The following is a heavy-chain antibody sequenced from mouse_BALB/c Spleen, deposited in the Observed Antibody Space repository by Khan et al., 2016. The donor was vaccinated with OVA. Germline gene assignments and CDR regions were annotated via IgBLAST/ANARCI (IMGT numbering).Heavy chain of an antibody. CDR3: ARVYAMDY. CDR2: ISSGGSYT. CDR1: GFTFSSYG. Sequence: EVELVESGGDLVKPGGSLKLSCAASGFTFSSYGMSWVRQTPDKRLEWVATISSGGSYTYYPDSVKGRFTISRDNANNTPYLQMSSLKSEDTAMYYCARVYAMDYWGQGTSGTVSS. J-gene: IGHJ4*01. V-gene: IGHV5-6*01.